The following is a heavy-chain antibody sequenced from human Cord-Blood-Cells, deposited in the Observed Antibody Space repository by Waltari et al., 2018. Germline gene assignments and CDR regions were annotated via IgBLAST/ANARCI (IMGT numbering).Heavy chain of an antibody. V-gene: IGHV6-1*01. CDR1: GDSVSSNSAA. Sequence: QVQLQQSGPGLVKPSQTLSLTCAISGDSVSSNSAAWNWIRQSPSRGLEWLGRTYYRSKWYNDYAVSVKSRITINPDTSKNQFSLQLNSVTPEDTAVYYCAREGGYCSSTSCYYYYYMDVWGKGTTVTVSS. CDR3: AREGGYCSSTSCYYYYYMDV. CDR2: TYYRSKWYN. D-gene: IGHD2-2*03. J-gene: IGHJ6*03.